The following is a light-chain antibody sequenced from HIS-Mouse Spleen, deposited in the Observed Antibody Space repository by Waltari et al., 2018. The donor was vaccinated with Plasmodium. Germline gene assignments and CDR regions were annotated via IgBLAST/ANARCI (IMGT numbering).Light chain of an antibody. CDR1: NIGSKS. Sequence: SYVLTQPPSVSVAPGQTARITCGGNNIGSKSVHWYQQKPGQAPVLVVYGDSDRPSGSPGRFSGSNAGNTATLTISRVEAGDEADYYCQVWDSSSDHVVFGGGTKLTVL. V-gene: IGLV3-21*02. CDR2: GDS. J-gene: IGLJ2*01. CDR3: QVWDSSSDHVV.